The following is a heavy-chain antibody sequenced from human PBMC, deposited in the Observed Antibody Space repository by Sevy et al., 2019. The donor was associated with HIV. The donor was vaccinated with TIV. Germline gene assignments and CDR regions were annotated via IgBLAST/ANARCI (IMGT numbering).Heavy chain of an antibody. CDR2: NSAYNGNT. CDR1: GYTFTSYG. Sequence: ASVKVSCKASGYTFTSYGISWVRQAPGQGLEWMGWNSAYNGNTNYAQKLQGRVTMTTDTSTSTAYMELRSLGSDDPAVYYCAGDRAGGMVATRIYYFDYWGQGTLVTVSS. D-gene: IGHD5-12*01. CDR3: AGDRAGGMVATRIYYFDY. J-gene: IGHJ4*02. V-gene: IGHV1-18*04.